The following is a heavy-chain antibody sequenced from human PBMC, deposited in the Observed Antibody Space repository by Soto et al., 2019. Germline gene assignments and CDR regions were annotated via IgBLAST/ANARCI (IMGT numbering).Heavy chain of an antibody. CDR3: VGDLPPLDY. CDR2: ISAYNSNT. CDR1: GYTFTSYY. Sequence: QVQLVQSGAEVKKPGASVKVSCKASGYTFTSYYITWVRQAPGQGLEWMGWISAYNSNTNYAQKLQGRVTMTTDTSTSTAYMELRSQRSDDTAGDYCVGDLPPLDYWGQGTLVTVSS. V-gene: IGHV1-18*01. J-gene: IGHJ4*02.